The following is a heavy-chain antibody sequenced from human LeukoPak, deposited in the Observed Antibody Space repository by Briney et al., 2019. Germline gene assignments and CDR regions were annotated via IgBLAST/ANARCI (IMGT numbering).Heavy chain of an antibody. J-gene: IGHJ4*02. CDR3: ANILGDGYSTKGDNFDY. CDR1: GFTFSSYG. V-gene: IGHV3-30*02. Sequence: GGSLGLSCAASGFTFSSYGMHWVRQAPGKGLEWVAFIRYDGSNKYYADSVKGRFTISRDNSKNTLYLQMNSLRAEDTAVYYCANILGDGYSTKGDNFDYWGQGTLVTVSS. D-gene: IGHD5-24*01. CDR2: IRYDGSNK.